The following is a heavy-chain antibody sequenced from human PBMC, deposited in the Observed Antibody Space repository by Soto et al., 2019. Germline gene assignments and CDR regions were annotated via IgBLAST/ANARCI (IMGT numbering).Heavy chain of an antibody. CDR2: INTDGSGT. CDR3: AIPTLGGFDR. D-gene: IGHD3-16*01. CDR1: GFTFRTYW. J-gene: IGHJ4*02. V-gene: IGHV3-74*01. Sequence: EVQLVESGGGLVQPGGSLRLYCAASGFTFRTYWMHWVRQVAGKGLEWVSHINTDGSGTSYADSVKGRFTISRDNAKNTLYLQMNNLRAEDTALYHCAIPTLGGFDRWVQGTLVTVSS.